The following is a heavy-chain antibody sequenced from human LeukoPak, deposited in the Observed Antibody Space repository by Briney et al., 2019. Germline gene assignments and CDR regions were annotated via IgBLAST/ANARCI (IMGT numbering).Heavy chain of an antibody. V-gene: IGHV1-46*01. CDR1: GYTFINYY. Sequence: APVKVSCKASGYTFINYYIHWVRQAPGQGLEWMGIINPSGGSTSYAQKFQGRVTMTRDTSTSTVYMELSSLRSEDTAVYYCARWGSGYDVVGFDYWGQGTLVTVSS. J-gene: IGHJ4*02. CDR3: ARWGSGYDVVGFDY. CDR2: INPSGGST. D-gene: IGHD5-12*01.